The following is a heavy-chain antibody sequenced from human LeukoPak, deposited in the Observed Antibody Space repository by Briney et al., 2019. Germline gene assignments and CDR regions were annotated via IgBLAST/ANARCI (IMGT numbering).Heavy chain of an antibody. D-gene: IGHD4-23*01. V-gene: IGHV4-59*08. CDR2: LYDSGTA. Sequence: PSETLSLTCTASGDSISGYYLSWIRQPPGKGLEWIGHLYDSGTANYNPSLKSRVTISVDRSKNQVSLKLSSVTAADTAVYYCARHRWVLPFDIWGQGTMVTVSS. CDR1: GDSISGYY. J-gene: IGHJ3*02. CDR3: ARHRWVLPFDI.